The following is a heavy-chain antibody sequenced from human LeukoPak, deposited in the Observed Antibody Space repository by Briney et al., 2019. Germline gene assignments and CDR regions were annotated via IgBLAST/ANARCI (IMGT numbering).Heavy chain of an antibody. CDR2: ISSGSAYI. CDR3: ARWYRGYDPKPLDY. V-gene: IGHV3-21*01. CDR1: GFTFSDYN. D-gene: IGHD5-12*01. Sequence: PGGSLRLSRAASGFTFSDYNMNWVGQAPGKGLEWVSSISSGSAYIYYADSLKGRFTISRDNAKNSLYLQMNSLRAEDTAVYYCARWYRGYDPKPLDYWGLGTLVTVSS. J-gene: IGHJ4*02.